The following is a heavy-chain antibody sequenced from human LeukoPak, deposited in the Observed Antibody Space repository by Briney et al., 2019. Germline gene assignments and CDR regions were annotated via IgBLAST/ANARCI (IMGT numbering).Heavy chain of an antibody. D-gene: IGHD3-10*01. J-gene: IGHJ4*02. Sequence: SETLSLTCTVSGGSISSYYWSWIRQPPGKGLEWIGYIYYSGSTNYNPSLKSRVTISVDTSKNQFSLKLSSVTAADTAVYYCAREFGETVLDYWGQGTLVTVSS. CDR1: GGSISSYY. V-gene: IGHV4-59*01. CDR2: IYYSGST. CDR3: AREFGETVLDY.